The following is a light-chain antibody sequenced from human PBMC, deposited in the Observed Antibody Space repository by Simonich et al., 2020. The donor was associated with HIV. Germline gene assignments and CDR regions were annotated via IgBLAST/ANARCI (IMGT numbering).Light chain of an antibody. Sequence: QSALTQPRSVSGSPGQSVTISCTGTSSDVGGYNYVSWYQQHPGKAPKLMIYDVSKRPSGVSNRFSGSKSGNTASLTISGLQAEDEGDYYCSSYTSSSSVVFGGGTKLTVL. CDR2: DVS. CDR3: SSYTSSSSVV. CDR1: SSDVGGYNY. V-gene: IGLV2-14*03. J-gene: IGLJ2*01.